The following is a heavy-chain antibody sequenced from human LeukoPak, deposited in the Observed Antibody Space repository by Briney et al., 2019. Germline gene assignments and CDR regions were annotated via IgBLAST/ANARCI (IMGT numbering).Heavy chain of an antibody. V-gene: IGHV3-21*04. D-gene: IGHD6-13*01. CDR1: GLTFSNYS. CDR3: AKDGASSSSWYDYYYYMDV. Sequence: PGGSLRLSCAASGLTFSNYSMNWVRQAPGKGLEWVSSISSSSSYIYYADPVKGRFTISRDNAKNSLYLQMNSLRAEDTAVYYCAKDGASSSSWYDYYYYMDVWGKGTTVTVSS. CDR2: ISSSSSYI. J-gene: IGHJ6*03.